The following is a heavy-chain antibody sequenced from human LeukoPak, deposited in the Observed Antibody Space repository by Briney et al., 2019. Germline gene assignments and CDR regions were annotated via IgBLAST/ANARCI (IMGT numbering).Heavy chain of an antibody. CDR2: ISGSGGST. J-gene: IGHJ4*02. V-gene: IGHV3-23*01. Sequence: GGSLRLSCAASRFTFSSYAMSWVRQAPGKGLEWVSAISGSGGSTYYADSVKGRFTISRDNSKNTLYLQMNSLRAEDTAVYYCAKQSTGYSYGSDFDYWGQGTLVTVSS. CDR1: RFTFSSYA. D-gene: IGHD5-18*01. CDR3: AKQSTGYSYGSDFDY.